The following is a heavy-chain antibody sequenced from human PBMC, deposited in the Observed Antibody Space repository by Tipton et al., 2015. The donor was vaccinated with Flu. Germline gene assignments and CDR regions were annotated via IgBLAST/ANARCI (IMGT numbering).Heavy chain of an antibody. V-gene: IGHV4-39*07. CDR1: GGSINSYNYY. D-gene: IGHD3-22*01. Sequence: TLSLTCTVSGGSINSYNYYWGWIGQPPGKGLECIGNMYYSGSTYYNPSLKSRVPISLDTSKTQFSLNLTSVTAADTAVYFCARTRDKYFYGSSANDAFDVWSQGIMLSVSS. J-gene: IGHJ3*01. CDR3: ARTRDKYFYGSSANDAFDV. CDR2: MYYSGST.